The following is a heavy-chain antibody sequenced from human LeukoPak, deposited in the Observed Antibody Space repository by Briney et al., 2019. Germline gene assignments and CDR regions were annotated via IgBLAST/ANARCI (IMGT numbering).Heavy chain of an antibody. CDR1: GYTFTSYG. D-gene: IGHD3-10*01. CDR3: ARESYNSGSYYNDY. Sequence: ASVKVSCKASGYTFTSYGISWVRQAPGQGLEWMGWISVYNGNTNYAQKLLGRVTMTTDTSTSTAYMELRSLRSDDTALYYCARESYNSGSYYNDYWGQGTLVTVSS. CDR2: ISVYNGNT. V-gene: IGHV1-18*01. J-gene: IGHJ4*02.